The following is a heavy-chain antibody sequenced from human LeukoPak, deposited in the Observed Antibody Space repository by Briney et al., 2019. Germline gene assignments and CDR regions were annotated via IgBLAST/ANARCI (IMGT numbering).Heavy chain of an antibody. Sequence: PGGSLRLSCAASGFTFSSYSMNWVRQAPGKGLEWVSYISSSGSTIYYADSVKGRFTISRDNAKNSLYLQMNSLRAEDTAVYYCARDRITIFGVVTYYYYYYMDVWGKGTTVTVSS. CDR2: ISSSGSTI. J-gene: IGHJ6*03. V-gene: IGHV3-48*04. CDR3: ARDRITIFGVVTYYYYYYMDV. D-gene: IGHD3-3*01. CDR1: GFTFSSYS.